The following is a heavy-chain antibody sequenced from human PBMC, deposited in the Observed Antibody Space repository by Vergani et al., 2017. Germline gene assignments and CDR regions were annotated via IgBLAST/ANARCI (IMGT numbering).Heavy chain of an antibody. CDR3: ARDWPGYYDSSGYLDAFDI. CDR1: GFTFDDYA. J-gene: IGHJ3*02. D-gene: IGHD3-22*01. V-gene: IGHV3-9*01. CDR2: ISWNSGSI. Sequence: VQLVESGGGVVQPGRSLRLSCAASGFTFDDYAMHWVRQAPGKGLEWVSGISWNSGSIGYADSVKGRFTISSDNAKNSLYLQMNSLRAEDTAVYYCARDWPGYYDSSGYLDAFDIWGQGTMVTVSS.